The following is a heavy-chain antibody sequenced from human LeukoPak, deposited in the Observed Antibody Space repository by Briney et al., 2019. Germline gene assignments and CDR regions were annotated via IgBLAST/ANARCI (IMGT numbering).Heavy chain of an antibody. Sequence: TGGSLRLSCAASGFTFSSYAMSWVRQAPGKGLEWVSAISGSGGSTYYADSVKGRFTISRDNSKNTLYLQMNSLRAEDTAVYYCAKDPRGGSYYDYWGQGTLVTVSS. D-gene: IGHD1-26*01. CDR2: ISGSGGST. CDR1: GFTFSSYA. J-gene: IGHJ4*02. V-gene: IGHV3-23*01. CDR3: AKDPRGGSYYDY.